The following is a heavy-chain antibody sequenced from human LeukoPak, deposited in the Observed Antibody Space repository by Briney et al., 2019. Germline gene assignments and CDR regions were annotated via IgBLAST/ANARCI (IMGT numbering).Heavy chain of an antibody. J-gene: IGHJ4*02. CDR2: IKLDGSEK. CDR1: GFSLSNYW. CDR3: ARETRGSYVPGLDS. D-gene: IGHD1-26*01. V-gene: IGHV3-7*01. Sequence: GGSLRLSCAASGFSLSNYWISWVRQAPGKGLEWVANIKLDGSEKYYVDSVKGRFTISRDNAKNSLNLQMNSLRAEDTAVYYCARETRGSYVPGLDSWGQGTLVTVSS.